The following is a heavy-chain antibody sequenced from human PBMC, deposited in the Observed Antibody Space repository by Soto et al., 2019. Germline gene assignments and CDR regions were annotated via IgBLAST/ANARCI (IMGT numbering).Heavy chain of an antibody. J-gene: IGHJ4*02. CDR1: GSTFTSYA. V-gene: IGHV1-3*05. CDR2: INAGNGNT. D-gene: IGHD2-8*02. CDR3: ARGDWWLFDY. Sequence: QVQLVQSGAEEKKPGASVKVSCKASGSTFTSYAIHWVRQAPGQRLEWMGWINAGNGNTKYSQKFQGRVTITRDTSASTAYMELSSLKSEDTAVYYCARGDWWLFDYWGQGTLVTVSS.